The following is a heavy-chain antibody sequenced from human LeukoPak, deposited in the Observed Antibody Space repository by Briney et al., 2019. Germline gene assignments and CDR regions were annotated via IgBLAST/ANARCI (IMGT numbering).Heavy chain of an antibody. CDR3: ARLPYSGSYYVDY. V-gene: IGHV4-39*01. D-gene: IGHD1-26*01. Sequence: SETLSLTCTVSGGSISSSSYSWGWIRQPPGKGLEWIGSIYYSGSTYYNPSLKSRVTISVDTSKNQFSLKLRSVTAADTAVYFCARLPYSGSYYVDYWGQGALVTVSS. CDR2: IYYSGST. J-gene: IGHJ4*02. CDR1: GGSISSSSYS.